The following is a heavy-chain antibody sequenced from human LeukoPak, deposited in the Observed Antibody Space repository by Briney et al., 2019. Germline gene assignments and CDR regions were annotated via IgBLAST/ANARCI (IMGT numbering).Heavy chain of an antibody. Sequence: GGSLRLSCATSVFTFSDYEMNCVRHAPGMGVECLSYTRSSGDSEDAASVKGRFSASRDNARKSLFLLMNSLRVEDTDVYYCARERLNTMGDAFDIWGQGTMVTVSS. D-gene: IGHD3-3*01. CDR2: TRSSGDS. CDR3: ARERLNTMGDAFDI. J-gene: IGHJ3*02. CDR1: VFTFSDYE. V-gene: IGHV3-48*03.